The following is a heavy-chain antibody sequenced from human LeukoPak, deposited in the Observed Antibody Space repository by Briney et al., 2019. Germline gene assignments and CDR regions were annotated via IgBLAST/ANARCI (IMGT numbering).Heavy chain of an antibody. D-gene: IGHD6-6*01. CDR1: GGSISSYY. CDR3: ARDARSSSPETNYYYYYYMDV. CDR2: IYTSGST. Sequence: PSETLSLTCTVSGGSISSYYWSWIRQPAGKGLEWIGRIYTSGSTNYNPSLKSRVTMSVDTSKNQFSLKLSSVTAADTAVYYCARDARSSSPETNYYYYYYMDVWGKGTTVTVSS. V-gene: IGHV4-4*07. J-gene: IGHJ6*03.